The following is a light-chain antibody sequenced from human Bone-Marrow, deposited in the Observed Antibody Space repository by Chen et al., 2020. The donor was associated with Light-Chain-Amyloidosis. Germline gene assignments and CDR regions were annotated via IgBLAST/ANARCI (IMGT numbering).Light chain of an antibody. CDR2: DAS. J-gene: IGKJ3*01. CDR1: QSVSTY. Sequence: EIVLTQSPATLSLSPGERATLSCRASQSVSTYLAWYQQKPGQAPRHLIYDASTRATGIPARFSGSGSGTDFTLTISSLEPEDFAVYYCQQRSNWPPRVTFGPGTRVDIK. CDR3: QQRSNWPPRVT. V-gene: IGKV3-11*01.